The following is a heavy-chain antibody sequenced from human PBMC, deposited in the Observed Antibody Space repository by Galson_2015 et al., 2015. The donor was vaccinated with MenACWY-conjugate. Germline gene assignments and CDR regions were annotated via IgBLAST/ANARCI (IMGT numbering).Heavy chain of an antibody. CDR1: GFTVSSNY. CDR2: IYSGGST. J-gene: IGHJ6*02. V-gene: IGHV3-66*01. Sequence: SLRLSCAASGFTVSSNYMSWVRQAPGKGLEWVSVIYSGGSTYYADSVKGRFTISRDNSKNTLYLQMNSLRAEDTAVYYCAREMRVPQGWAGYGMDVWGQGTTVTVSS. D-gene: IGHD1-14*01. CDR3: AREMRVPQGWAGYGMDV.